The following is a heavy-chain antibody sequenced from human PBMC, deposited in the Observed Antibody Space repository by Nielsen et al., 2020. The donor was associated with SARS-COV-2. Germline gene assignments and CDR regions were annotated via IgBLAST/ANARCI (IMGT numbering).Heavy chain of an antibody. CDR2: IDPSDSYT. CDR1: GYSFTSYW. V-gene: IGHV5-10-1*01. D-gene: IGHD6-6*01. Sequence: KVSCKGSGYSFTSYWISWVRQMPGKGLEWMGRIDPSDSYTNYSPSFQGHVTISADKSISTAYLQWSSLKASDTAMYYCASERIAARFDPWGQGTLVTVSS. CDR3: ASERIAARFDP. J-gene: IGHJ5*02.